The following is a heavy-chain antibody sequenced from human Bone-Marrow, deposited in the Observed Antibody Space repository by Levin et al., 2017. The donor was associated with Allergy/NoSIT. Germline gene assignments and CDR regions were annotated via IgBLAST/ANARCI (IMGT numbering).Heavy chain of an antibody. D-gene: IGHD2-21*02. V-gene: IGHV3-33*01. CDR2: IWFDGSNK. CDR1: GFNFRTYG. CDR3: VRLSIVVVTEAVL. J-gene: IGHJ4*02. Sequence: GGSLRLSCSASGFNFRTYGMNWVRQAPGKGLEWVAVIWFDGSNKYYADSVKGRFTISRDNAKNSVYLQMNSLRAEDTAVYYCVRLSIVVVTEAVLWGQGTLVTVSP.